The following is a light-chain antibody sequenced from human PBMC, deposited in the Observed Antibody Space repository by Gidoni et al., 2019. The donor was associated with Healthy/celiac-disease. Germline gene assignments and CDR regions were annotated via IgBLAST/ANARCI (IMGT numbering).Light chain of an antibody. V-gene: IGKV3-11*01. CDR1: QSVSSY. J-gene: IGKJ2*01. CDR2: DAS. Sequence: IVLTQSPATLSLSPGERATLSCRASQSVSSYLAWYQQKPGQAPRLLIYDASNRATGIPARFSGSGSGTDFTLTISSLEPEDFAVYYCQQRSNWPPVPVTFGQGTKLEIK. CDR3: QQRSNWPPVPVT.